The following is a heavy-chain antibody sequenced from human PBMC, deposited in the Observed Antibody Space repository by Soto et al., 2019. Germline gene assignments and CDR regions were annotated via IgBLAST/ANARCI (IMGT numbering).Heavy chain of an antibody. CDR1: GGSISGYY. D-gene: IGHD3-22*01. V-gene: IGHV4-59*08. J-gene: IGHJ4*02. CDR3: ERHSIWLLLSDY. Sequence: SETLSLTCTVSGGSISGYYWSWIRQPPGKGLEWIGYMYNTGSTGYNPSFKSRVTISVDTSKNQFSLKLSSVTAADTAVYFCERHSIWLLLSDYWGQGSLVTVS. CDR2: MYNTGST.